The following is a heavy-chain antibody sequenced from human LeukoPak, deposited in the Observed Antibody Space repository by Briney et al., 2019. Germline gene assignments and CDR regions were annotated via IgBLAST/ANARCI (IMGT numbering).Heavy chain of an antibody. V-gene: IGHV5-51*01. Sequence: GESLKISCKGSGYSFTSYWIGWVRQMPGKGLEWMGIIYPGDSGTRYSPSFQGQVTISADKSISTAYLQWSSLKASDTAMYYCARGAQQLTYYFDYWGQGTLVTVSS. CDR2: IYPGDSGT. CDR3: ARGAQQLTYYFDY. CDR1: GYSFTSYW. J-gene: IGHJ4*02. D-gene: IGHD6-13*01.